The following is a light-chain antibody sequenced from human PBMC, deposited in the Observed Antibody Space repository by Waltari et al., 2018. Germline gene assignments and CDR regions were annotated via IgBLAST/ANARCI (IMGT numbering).Light chain of an antibody. Sequence: QSVLTQPPSLSAAPGQKVTISCSGTSPNVGGNDVFWYQQFPGRAPRLLIYDDNRRPSGLPDRFSGSKFATTASLAITGLQTGDEADYYCGTWDSGLAVWMFGGGTRLTVL. V-gene: IGLV1-51*02. CDR3: GTWDSGLAVWM. J-gene: IGLJ3*02. CDR2: DDN. CDR1: SPNVGGND.